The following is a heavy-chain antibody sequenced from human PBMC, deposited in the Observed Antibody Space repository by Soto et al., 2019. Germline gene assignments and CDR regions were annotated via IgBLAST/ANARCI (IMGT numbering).Heavy chain of an antibody. D-gene: IGHD3-22*01. CDR3: ARVGYYDSSGYYDY. CDR2: IYSSGST. V-gene: IGHV4-59*01. Sequence: LSLTCTVSGGSIRSYYWNWIRQPPGKGLEWIGYIYSSGSTNYNPSLKSRVTMSVDTSKNQFSLKLSSVTAADTAVYYCARVGYYDSSGYYDYWGQGTLVTVSS. CDR1: GGSIRSYY. J-gene: IGHJ4*02.